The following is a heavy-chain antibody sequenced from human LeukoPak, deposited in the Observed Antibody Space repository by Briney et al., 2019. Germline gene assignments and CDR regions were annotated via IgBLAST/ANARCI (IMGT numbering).Heavy chain of an antibody. CDR2: ISGSGGST. V-gene: IGHV3-23*01. CDR3: AKDCSSPSCYISHFQH. CDR1: GFTFSSYA. J-gene: IGHJ1*01. Sequence: GGSLRLSCAASGFTFSSYAMSWVRQAPGKGLEWLSAISGSGGSTYYADSVKGRFTISRDNSKNTLYLQMNSLRAEDTAVYYCAKDCSSPSCYISHFQHWGQGTLVTVSS. D-gene: IGHD2-2*02.